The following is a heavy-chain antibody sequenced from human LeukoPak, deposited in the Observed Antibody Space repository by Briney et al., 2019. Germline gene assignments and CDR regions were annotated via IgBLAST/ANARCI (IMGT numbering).Heavy chain of an antibody. CDR3: ARGHPKTRSVITFDY. CDR1: GFTFSSYS. D-gene: IGHD3-22*01. J-gene: IGHJ4*02. V-gene: IGHV3-21*01. Sequence: GGSLRLSCAASGFTFSSYSMNWVRQAPGKGLEWVSSISSSSSYIYYADSVKGRFTISRDNAKNSLYLQMNSLRAEDTAVYYCARGHPKTRSVITFDYWGQGTLVTVSS. CDR2: ISSSSSYI.